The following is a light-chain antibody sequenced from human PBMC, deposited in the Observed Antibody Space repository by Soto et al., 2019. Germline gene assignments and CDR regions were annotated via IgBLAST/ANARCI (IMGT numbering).Light chain of an antibody. CDR1: QDISTH. CDR3: QHYNSYSEA. Sequence: DIQLTQSPSFRSASVGDRVTVTCRASQDISTHFGWYQQKPGKAPKLLIYKASTLKSGVPSRFSGSGSGTEFTLTISSLQPDDFATYYCQHYNSYSEAFGQGTKVDIK. J-gene: IGKJ1*01. V-gene: IGKV1-5*03. CDR2: KAS.